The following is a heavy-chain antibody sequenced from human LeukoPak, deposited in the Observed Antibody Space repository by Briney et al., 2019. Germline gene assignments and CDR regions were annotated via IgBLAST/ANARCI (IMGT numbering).Heavy chain of an antibody. CDR3: ARDGGGDSNYVDY. V-gene: IGHV3-48*01. CDR1: GFTFNVYS. CDR2: ISSSGGTI. D-gene: IGHD3-22*01. Sequence: GGSLRLSCAASGFTFNVYSMNWVRQAPGKGLEWVSYISSSGGTIYYADSVKGRFTISRDNAKNSLYLQVSSLRAEDTAVYYCARDGGGDSNYVDYWGQGTLVTVSS. J-gene: IGHJ4*02.